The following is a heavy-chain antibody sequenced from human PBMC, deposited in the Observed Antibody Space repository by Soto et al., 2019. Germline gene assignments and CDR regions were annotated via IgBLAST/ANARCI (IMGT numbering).Heavy chain of an antibody. CDR3: ALLIESSQSSYFDY. D-gene: IGHD6-6*01. Sequence: QITLKESGPPLVKPTQTLTLTCPFSGFSLSTRGVGVGWIRQPPGKALEWLALIYWDDDKRYSPSLKSRLTIAKDTSKKQVVLTVTNMDPVDTATYYCALLIESSQSSYFDYWGQGTLVTVSS. V-gene: IGHV2-5*02. CDR2: IYWDDDK. J-gene: IGHJ4*02. CDR1: GFSLSTRGVG.